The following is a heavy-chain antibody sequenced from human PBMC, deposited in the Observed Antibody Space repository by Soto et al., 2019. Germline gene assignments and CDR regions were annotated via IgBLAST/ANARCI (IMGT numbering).Heavy chain of an antibody. Sequence: SETLSLTCAVYGGSFGGYYWSWIRQPPGKGLEWIGEINHSGSTNYNPSLKSRVTISVDTSKNQFSLKLSSVTAADTAVYYCARGGYLVVTAIFDYWGQGTLVTVSS. J-gene: IGHJ4*02. CDR1: GGSFGGYY. V-gene: IGHV4-34*01. D-gene: IGHD2-21*02. CDR3: ARGGYLVVTAIFDY. CDR2: INHSGST.